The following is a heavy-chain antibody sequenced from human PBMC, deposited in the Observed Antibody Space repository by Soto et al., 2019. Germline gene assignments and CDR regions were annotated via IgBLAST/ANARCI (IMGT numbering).Heavy chain of an antibody. Sequence: SEPQSLTCTVSGGSLVIYYWSWIRQPPGKGLEWIGYVFYTGRANYNASLKSRVSISLDTSNYQFPLKLSSVTAADTAVYYCARDGDGRMTTNPYYYNGMDVWGPGNTVTVSS. CDR2: VFYTGRA. V-gene: IGHV4-59*01. D-gene: IGHD4-4*01. J-gene: IGHJ6*02. CDR1: GGSLVIYY. CDR3: ARDGDGRMTTNPYYYNGMDV.